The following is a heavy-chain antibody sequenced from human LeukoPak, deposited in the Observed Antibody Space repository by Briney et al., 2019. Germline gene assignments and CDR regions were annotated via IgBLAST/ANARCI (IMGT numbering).Heavy chain of an antibody. V-gene: IGHV4-59*01. D-gene: IGHD3-9*01. Sequence: ASETLSLTCTVSGGSISGYYWSWIRQPPGKGLEWIGYIYYTGSTNYNPSLKSRVIISVDTSKKQFSLNLSSVTAADTAVYYCARAPYFDWLLYPSPFFDYWGQGTLVTVSS. J-gene: IGHJ4*02. CDR2: IYYTGST. CDR3: ARAPYFDWLLYPSPFFDY. CDR1: GGSISGYY.